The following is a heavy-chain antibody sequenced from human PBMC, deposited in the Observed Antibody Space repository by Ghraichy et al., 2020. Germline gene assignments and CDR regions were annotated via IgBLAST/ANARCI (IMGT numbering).Heavy chain of an antibody. V-gene: IGHV3-48*02. CDR2: ISSGSKSI. CDR3: ARGGRFLEWSPSQFAY. CDR1: GCPFSSYS. Sequence: LSLTCAGSGCPFSSYSLAWVRQAPGKGLEWIAYISSGSKSIYYADSVKGRFIIVRDNNNHALYVLMNSLRDEDTAVYYCARGGRFLEWSPSQFAYRGKGTMVTVSA. J-gene: IGHJ4*02. D-gene: IGHD3-3*01.